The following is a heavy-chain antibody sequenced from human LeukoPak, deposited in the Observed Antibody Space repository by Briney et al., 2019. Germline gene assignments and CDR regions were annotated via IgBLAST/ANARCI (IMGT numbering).Heavy chain of an antibody. CDR3: ARVDSSGYYSFDY. D-gene: IGHD3-22*01. V-gene: IGHV3-21*01. CDR1: GFTFSSYS. Sequence: GGSLRLSCAASGFTFSSYSMNWVRQAPGKGLEWISSISSSSSYIYYADSVKGRFTISRDNARNSLYLQMNSLRAEDTAVYYCARVDSSGYYSFDYWGQGTLVTVSS. CDR2: ISSSSSYI. J-gene: IGHJ4*02.